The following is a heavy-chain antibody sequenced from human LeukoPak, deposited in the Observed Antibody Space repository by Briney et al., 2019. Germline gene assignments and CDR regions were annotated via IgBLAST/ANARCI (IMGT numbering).Heavy chain of an antibody. Sequence: PSETLSLTCTVSGGSISSYYWSWIRQPPGKGLEWIGYIYYSGSTNYNPSLKSRVTISVDTSKNQFSLKLSSVTAADTAVYYCAREGEGADYWGQGTLVTVSS. D-gene: IGHD3-10*01. V-gene: IGHV4-59*01. CDR3: AREGEGADY. CDR2: IYYSGST. J-gene: IGHJ4*02. CDR1: GGSISSYY.